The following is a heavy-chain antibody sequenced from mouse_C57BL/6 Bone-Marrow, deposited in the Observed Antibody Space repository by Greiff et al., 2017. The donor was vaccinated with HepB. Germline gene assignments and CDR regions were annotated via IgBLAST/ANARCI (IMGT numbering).Heavy chain of an antibody. CDR2: IYPGDGDT. V-gene: IGHV1-82*01. CDR1: GYAFSSSW. J-gene: IGHJ3*01. Sequence: QVQLKQSGPELVKPGASVKISCKASGYAFSSSWMNWVKQRPGKGLEWIGRIYPGDGDTNNNGKFKGKATLTADKSSSTAYMQLSSLTSEDSAVYFCASGDSSGYPWFAYWGQGTLVTVSA. D-gene: IGHD3-2*02. CDR3: ASGDSSGYPWFAY.